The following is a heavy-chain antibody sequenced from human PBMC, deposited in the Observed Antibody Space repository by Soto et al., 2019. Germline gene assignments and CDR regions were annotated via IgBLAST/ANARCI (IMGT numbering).Heavy chain of an antibody. CDR3: ARAFGGYCGGDCYFDY. Sequence: GGSLRLSCAASGFTFSSYAMHWVRQAPGKGLEWVAVISYDGSNKYYADSVKGRFTTSRDSSKNTLYLQMNSLRAEDTAVYYCARAFGGYCGGDCYFDYWGQGTLVTVSS. V-gene: IGHV3-30-3*01. D-gene: IGHD2-21*02. CDR1: GFTFSSYA. J-gene: IGHJ4*02. CDR2: ISYDGSNK.